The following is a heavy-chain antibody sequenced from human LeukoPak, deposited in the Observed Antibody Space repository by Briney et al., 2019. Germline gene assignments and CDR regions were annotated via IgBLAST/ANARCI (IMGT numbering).Heavy chain of an antibody. CDR3: ARAQYSSGWVY. V-gene: IGHV4-4*02. Sequence: SETLSLTCAVSGGSISSSNWWSWVRQPPGKGLEWIGEIYHSGSTNYNPSLKSRVTISVDTSKNQFSLKLSSVTAADTAVYYCARAQYSSGWVYWGQGTLVTVSS. J-gene: IGHJ4*02. CDR1: GGSISSSNW. D-gene: IGHD6-19*01. CDR2: IYHSGST.